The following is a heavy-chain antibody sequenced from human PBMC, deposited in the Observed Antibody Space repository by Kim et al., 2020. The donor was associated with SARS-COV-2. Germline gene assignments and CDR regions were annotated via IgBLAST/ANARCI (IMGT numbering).Heavy chain of an antibody. Sequence: SETLSLTCTVSGGSISSSSYYWGWIRQPPGKGLEWIGSIYYSGSTYYNPSLKSRVTISVDTSKNQFSLKLSSVTAADTAVYYCASPPYYDFWSGLTGTYYFDYWGQGTLVTVSS. D-gene: IGHD3-3*01. CDR1: GGSISSSSYY. CDR3: ASPPYYDFWSGLTGTYYFDY. J-gene: IGHJ4*02. CDR2: IYYSGST. V-gene: IGHV4-39*01.